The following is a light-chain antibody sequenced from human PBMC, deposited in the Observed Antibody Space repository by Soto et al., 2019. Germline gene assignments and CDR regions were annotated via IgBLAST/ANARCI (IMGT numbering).Light chain of an antibody. Sequence: EVMMTQSPATLSVSPGERATLSCRASQSVSNNIAWYQQKPGQAPRLLMYYATTRATGVPARFSGSGSGTEFTLTISSLQSEDFALYYCKQYNDWPPITFGQGTRLEIK. CDR3: KQYNDWPPIT. CDR1: QSVSNN. J-gene: IGKJ5*01. CDR2: YAT. V-gene: IGKV3-15*01.